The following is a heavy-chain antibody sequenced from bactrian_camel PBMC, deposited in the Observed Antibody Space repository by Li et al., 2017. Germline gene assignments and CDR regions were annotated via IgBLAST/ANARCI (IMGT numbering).Heavy chain of an antibody. J-gene: IGHJ6*01. CDR1: GYTADTYC. D-gene: IGHD3*01. Sequence: DVQLVESGGASVQAGGSLRLSCAISGYTADTYCMAWFRQAPGKERQGVATIDHDGVTSYADSVKGRFTISKDNAKNILYLEMNTLKPEDTAMYYCAGRGTAACYWSGFGYWGQGTQVTVS. V-gene: IGHV3S19*01. CDR3: AGRGTAACYWSGFGY. CDR2: IDHDGVT.